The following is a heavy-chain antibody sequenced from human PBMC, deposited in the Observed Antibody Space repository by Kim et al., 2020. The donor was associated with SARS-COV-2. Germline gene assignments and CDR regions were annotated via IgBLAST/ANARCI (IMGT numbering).Heavy chain of an antibody. D-gene: IGHD6-13*01. CDR3: AKDGYSSSWPNWFDP. J-gene: IGHJ5*02. Sequence: GGSLRLSCAASGFTVSSYAMSWVRQAPGTGLEWVSAISGSGGSTYYADSVKGRFTISRDNSKNTLYLQMNSLRAEDTAVYYCAKDGYSSSWPNWFDPWGQGTLVTVSS. CDR2: ISGSGGST. V-gene: IGHV3-23*01. CDR1: GFTVSSYA.